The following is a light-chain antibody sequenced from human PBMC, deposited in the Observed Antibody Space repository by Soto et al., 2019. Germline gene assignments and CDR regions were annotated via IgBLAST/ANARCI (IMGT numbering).Light chain of an antibody. J-gene: IGKJ3*01. CDR3: QQYNNWPFT. CDR2: VAS. V-gene: IGKV3-15*01. Sequence: EIVMTQSPATLSVSPGERATLSCRASQSISSNLAWYQQKSGHAPRLLIYVASTRATGIPATFSGSGSGTEFTLTISSLQSEDFAVYYCQQYNNWPFTFGPGTKVDIK. CDR1: QSISSN.